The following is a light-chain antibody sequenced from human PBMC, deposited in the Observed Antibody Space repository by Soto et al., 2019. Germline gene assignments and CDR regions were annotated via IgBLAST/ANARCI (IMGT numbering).Light chain of an antibody. CDR3: SSYAGSNNFRV. CDR1: SSDIGGYNS. J-gene: IGLJ2*01. V-gene: IGLV2-8*01. Sequence: QSALTQPPSASGSPGQSVTISCTGTSSDIGGYNSVSWYQQHPGKAPRLMIYEVNKRPSGVPDRFSGSKSGNTASLTVSGLRAEDEADYYCSSYAGSNNFRVFGGGTKLTVL. CDR2: EVN.